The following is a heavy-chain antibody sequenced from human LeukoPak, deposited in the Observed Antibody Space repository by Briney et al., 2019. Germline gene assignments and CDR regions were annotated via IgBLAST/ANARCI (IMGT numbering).Heavy chain of an antibody. D-gene: IGHD3-22*01. Sequence: GGSLRLSCAASGFTFDDYAMHWVRHAPGKGLEWVSGISWDSGSIGYADSVKGRFTISRDNAKNSLYLQMNSLRAEDTALYYCAKDMSFDYYDSSGYYYGVDYYYYYGMDVWGQGTTVTVSS. V-gene: IGHV3-9*01. J-gene: IGHJ6*02. CDR1: GFTFDDYA. CDR2: ISWDSGSI. CDR3: AKDMSFDYYDSSGYYYGVDYYYYYGMDV.